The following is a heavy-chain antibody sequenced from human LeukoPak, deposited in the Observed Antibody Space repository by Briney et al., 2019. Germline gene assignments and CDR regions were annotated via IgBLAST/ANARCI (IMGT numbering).Heavy chain of an antibody. CDR3: ARAYFDY. V-gene: IGHV3-7*01. Sequence: GGSLRLSCAASGFTYSSYSMNWVRRAPGKGLEWVANIKQDGSKKNYVDSVKGRFTISRDNAKNSLYLQMNSLRAEDTAVYYCARAYFDYWGQGTLVTVSS. CDR1: GFTYSSYS. CDR2: IKQDGSKK. J-gene: IGHJ4*02.